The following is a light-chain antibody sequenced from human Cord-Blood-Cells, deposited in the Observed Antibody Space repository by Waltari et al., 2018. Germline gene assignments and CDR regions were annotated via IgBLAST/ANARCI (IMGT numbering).Light chain of an antibody. CDR2: GAS. J-gene: IGKJ2*01. CDR3: QQYGSSPT. CDR1: QSVSSSY. Sequence: DIVLTQSPGTLSLSPGARATLSCRASQSVSSSYLAWYQQKPGQAPRLLIYGASSRATGIPDRFSGSGSGTDFTLTISRLEPEDFAVYYCQQYGSSPTFGQGTKLEIK. V-gene: IGKV3-20*01.